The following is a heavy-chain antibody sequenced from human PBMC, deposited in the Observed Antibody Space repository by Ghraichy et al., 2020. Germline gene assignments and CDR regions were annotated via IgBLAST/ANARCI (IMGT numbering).Heavy chain of an antibody. CDR2: ISGSGGST. CDR1: GFTFSSYA. CDR3: AKDKADTAMVDYYFDY. V-gene: IGHV3-23*01. Sequence: GGSLRLSCAASGFTFSSYAMSWVRQAPGKGLEWVSAISGSGGSTYYADSVKGRFTISRDNSKNTLYLQMNSLRAEDTAVYYCAKDKADTAMVDYYFDYGGQGTLVTVSS. J-gene: IGHJ4*02. D-gene: IGHD5-18*01.